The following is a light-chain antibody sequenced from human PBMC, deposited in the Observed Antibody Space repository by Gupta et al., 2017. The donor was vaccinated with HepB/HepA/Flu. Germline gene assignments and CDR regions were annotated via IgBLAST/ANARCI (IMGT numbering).Light chain of an antibody. CDR2: AAS. V-gene: IGKV1-17*01. CDR1: QGIRND. CDR3: QHQNSSPWT. Sequence: DIEMTQSPSSLSASVGDRVTLTCRASQGIRNDLGWYQQKPGQAPKRLIYAASRVKSGVPSRFSGSGSGTEFTLTISSRQPEDFANYYCQHQNSSPWTFGQGTKVEIK. J-gene: IGKJ1*01.